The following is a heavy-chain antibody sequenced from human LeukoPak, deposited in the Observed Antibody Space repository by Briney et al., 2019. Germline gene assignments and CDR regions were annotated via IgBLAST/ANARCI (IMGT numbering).Heavy chain of an antibody. J-gene: IGHJ4*02. CDR2: IYYSGGT. V-gene: IGHV4-59*08. CDR3: ARLSYYSSGNYQRPITWVDY. CDR1: GGSISSYY. D-gene: IGHD3-10*01. Sequence: PSETLSLTCTVAGGSISSYYWSWIRQPPGKGLEWIGYIYYSGGTNYNPSIKSRVTISVDTSTNQFSLKLNSVTAADTAVYYCARLSYYSSGNYQRPITWVDYWGQGTLVTVSS.